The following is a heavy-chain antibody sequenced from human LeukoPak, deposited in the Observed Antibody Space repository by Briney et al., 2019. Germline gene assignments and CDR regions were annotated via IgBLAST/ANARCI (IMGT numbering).Heavy chain of an antibody. J-gene: IGHJ4*02. V-gene: IGHV1-2*02. CDR1: GYTFTSYY. CDR2: INPNSGGT. D-gene: IGHD3-10*01. Sequence: GASVKVSCKASGYTFTSYYMHWVRQAPGQGLEWMGWINPNSGGTNYAQKLQGRVTMTTDTSTSTAYMELRSLRSDDTAVYYCARGSRFEVRETDYWGQGTLVTVSS. CDR3: ARGSRFEVRETDY.